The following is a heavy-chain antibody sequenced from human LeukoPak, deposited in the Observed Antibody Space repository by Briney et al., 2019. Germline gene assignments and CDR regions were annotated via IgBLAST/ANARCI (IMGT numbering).Heavy chain of an antibody. CDR1: GFTFSNYA. Sequence: GGSLRLSCAVSGFTFSNYAMSWVRQAPGKGLEWVSGISEGGTSTYYADSVKGRFTISRDNSKNTLYLQMNSLRAEDTAVYYCAKDRRGNWNYVGDLDYWGQGTLVTVSS. J-gene: IGHJ4*02. CDR3: AKDRRGNWNYVGDLDY. V-gene: IGHV3-23*01. D-gene: IGHD1-7*01. CDR2: ISEGGTST.